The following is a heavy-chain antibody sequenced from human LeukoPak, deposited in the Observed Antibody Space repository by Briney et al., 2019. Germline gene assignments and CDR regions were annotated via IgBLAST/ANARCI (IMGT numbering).Heavy chain of an antibody. CDR2: IRYDGSNK. CDR3: AKDGEFWTIFAVAPQIFDY. D-gene: IGHD3-3*01. V-gene: IGHV3-30*02. Sequence: GGSLRLSCAASGFTFSSYGMHWVRQAPGKGLEWVAFIRYDGSNKYYADSVKGRFTISRDNSKNTLYLQMNSLRAEDTAVYYCAKDGEFWTIFAVAPQIFDYWGQGTLVTVSS. J-gene: IGHJ4*02. CDR1: GFTFSSYG.